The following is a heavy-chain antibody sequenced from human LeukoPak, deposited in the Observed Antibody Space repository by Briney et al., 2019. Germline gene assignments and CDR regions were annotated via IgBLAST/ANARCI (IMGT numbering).Heavy chain of an antibody. CDR1: GFTFSSYA. CDR2: ISYDGSNK. D-gene: IGHD3-10*01. CDR3: ARETGIEGGIDY. V-gene: IGHV3-30-3*01. Sequence: PGGSLRLSCAASGFTFSSYAMHWVRQAPGKGLEWVAVISYDGSNKYYADSVKGRFTISRDNSNNTLYLQMNSLRAEDTAVYYCARETGIEGGIDYWGQGTLVTVSS. J-gene: IGHJ4*02.